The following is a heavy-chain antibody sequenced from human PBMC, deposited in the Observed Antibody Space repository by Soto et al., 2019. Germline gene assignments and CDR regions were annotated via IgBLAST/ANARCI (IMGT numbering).Heavy chain of an antibody. CDR1: GGFLSECY. CDR3: VRLCYKLPSSLSWTHP. V-gene: IGHV4-34*01. CDR2: INHVGGT. Sequence: SETLSLTCAVYGGFLSECYWTWVHQPPGKGLERIGEINHVGGTNYNPSLKSRVTMSVDTSQNKFSLRLISVTAADTAMYFCVRLCYKLPSSLSWTHPCGKGPPVSVS. D-gene: IGHD3-10*01. J-gene: IGHJ5*02.